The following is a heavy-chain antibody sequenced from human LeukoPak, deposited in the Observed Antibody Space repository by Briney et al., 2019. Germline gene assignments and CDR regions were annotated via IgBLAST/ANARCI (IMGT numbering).Heavy chain of an antibody. CDR3: ARDPGWELQHFYFDH. J-gene: IGHJ4*02. V-gene: IGHV1-18*01. CDR1: GYTFNSYS. CDR2: ISVYNGQT. D-gene: IGHD1-26*01. Sequence: GASVKVSCKASGYTFNSYSINWMRLAPGQGLEWMGWISVYNGQTNYAHKFQGRVTMTTDTSTRTVYMELRSLRSDDTAVYYCARDPGWELQHFYFDHWGQGTLVTVSA.